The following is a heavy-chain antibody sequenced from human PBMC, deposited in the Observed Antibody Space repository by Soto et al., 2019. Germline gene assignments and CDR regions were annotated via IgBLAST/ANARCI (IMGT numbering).Heavy chain of an antibody. CDR1: GGTFSSYA. CDR3: VRGSSNLPDYFQS. Sequence: VKVSCKASGGTFSSYAISWVRQAPGQGLEWMGGIIPLFGKANYAEKFQGRVTFSADRSTTTVFMEVHRLRSDDTAIYFCVRGSSNLPDYFQSWGPGTVVTVSS. V-gene: IGHV1-69*06. D-gene: IGHD6-13*01. J-gene: IGHJ1*01. CDR2: IIPLFGKA.